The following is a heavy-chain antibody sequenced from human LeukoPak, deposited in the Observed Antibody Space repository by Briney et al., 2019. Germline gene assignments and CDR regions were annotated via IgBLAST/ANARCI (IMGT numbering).Heavy chain of an antibody. CDR3: AKGVTTVRIYYHGMDV. J-gene: IGHJ6*02. V-gene: IGHV3-23*01. CDR2: ISRSGDSR. Sequence: PGGSLRLSCAASGFTFSSCAMSWVRQAPGKGLEWVSLISRSGDSRYYADSVKGRFTISRDNAKNTLWLQMNSLRAEDTAVYYCAKGVTTVRIYYHGMDVWGQGTTVTVSS. CDR1: GFTFSSCA. D-gene: IGHD4-17*01.